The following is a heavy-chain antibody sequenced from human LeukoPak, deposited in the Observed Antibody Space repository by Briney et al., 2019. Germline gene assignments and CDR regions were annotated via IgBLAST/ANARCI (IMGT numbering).Heavy chain of an antibody. V-gene: IGHV4-34*01. CDR2: INHSGST. D-gene: IGHD3-9*01. J-gene: IGHJ4*02. CDR1: GGSFSGYY. CDR3: ARDRRYFDWLLRGYYFDH. Sequence: SETLSLTCAVYGGSFSGYYWSWIRQPPGKGLEWIGEINHSGSTNYNPSLKSRVTISVDTSKNQFSLKLSSVTAADTAVYYCARDRRYFDWLLRGYYFDHWGQGTLVTVSS.